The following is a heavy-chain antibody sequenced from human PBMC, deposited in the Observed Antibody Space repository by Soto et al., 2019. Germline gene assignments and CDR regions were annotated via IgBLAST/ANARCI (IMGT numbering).Heavy chain of an antibody. CDR1: GGSFSGYY. CDR3: GSRYHGWAVAGIRFDP. Sequence: SETLSLTCAVYGGSFSGYYWSWIRQPPGKGLEWIGEINHSGSTNYNPSLKSRVTISVDTSKNQFSLKLSSVTAADTAVYYCGSRYHGWAVAGIRFDPWGQGTLVTVSS. CDR2: INHSGST. J-gene: IGHJ5*02. D-gene: IGHD6-19*01. V-gene: IGHV4-34*01.